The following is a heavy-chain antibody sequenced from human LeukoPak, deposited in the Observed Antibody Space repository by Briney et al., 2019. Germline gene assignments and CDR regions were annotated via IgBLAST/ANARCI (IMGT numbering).Heavy chain of an antibody. CDR1: AYTFTSYD. Sequence: EASVKVSCKASAYTFTSYDINWVRQATGQGLEWMGWMNPNSGNTGYAQKFQGRVTMTRNTSISTAYMELSSLGSEDTAVYYCARGAPGSYCSGGSCPYFDYWGQGTLISVSS. V-gene: IGHV1-8*01. CDR3: ARGAPGSYCSGGSCPYFDY. J-gene: IGHJ4*02. CDR2: MNPNSGNT. D-gene: IGHD2-15*01.